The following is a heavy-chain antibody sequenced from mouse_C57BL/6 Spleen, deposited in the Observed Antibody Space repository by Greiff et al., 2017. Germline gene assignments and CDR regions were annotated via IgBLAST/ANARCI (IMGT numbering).Heavy chain of an antibody. CDR2: IYPRDGST. CDR3: GRRGYDDDGGDWFAY. V-gene: IGHV1-85*01. D-gene: IGHD2-4*01. Sequence: QVQLQQSGPELVKPGASVKLSCKASGYTFTSYDINWVNQRPGQGLEWIGWIYPRDGSTKYNEKFKGKATLTVDTSSSTAYLELHSLTSEDYAVYYCGRRGYDDDGGDWFAYWGQGTLVTVSA. J-gene: IGHJ3*01. CDR1: GYTFTSYD.